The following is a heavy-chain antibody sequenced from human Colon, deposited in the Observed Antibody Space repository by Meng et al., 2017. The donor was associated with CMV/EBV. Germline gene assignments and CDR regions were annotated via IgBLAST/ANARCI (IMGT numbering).Heavy chain of an antibody. D-gene: IGHD2-15*01. CDR1: GYIFSTYG. V-gene: IGHV1-18*01. CDR3: ARGRPNCSGGSCQLWYFDH. J-gene: IGHJ4*02. Sequence: QAQLVQSGPELKNPGASVKVPCKASGYIFSTYGITWVRQAPGQGLEWIGWISPYSGNTKYGKSLQDRVTMTTDTSTSTAYMELWSLRSDDAAVYYCARGRPNCSGGSCQLWYFDHWDQGTLVTVSS. CDR2: ISPYSGNT.